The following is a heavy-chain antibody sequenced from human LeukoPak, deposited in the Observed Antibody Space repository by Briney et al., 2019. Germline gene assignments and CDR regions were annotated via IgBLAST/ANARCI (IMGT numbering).Heavy chain of an antibody. CDR2: ISAYNGNT. CDR3: ARRDYGDSPGDWYFDL. J-gene: IGHJ2*01. D-gene: IGHD4-17*01. CDR1: GYTFTSYG. V-gene: IGHV1-18*01. Sequence: ASVKVSCKASGYTFTSYGISWVRQAPGQGLEWMGWISAYNGNTIYAQKLQGRVTMTTDTSTSTAYMELRSLRSDDTAVYYCARRDYGDSPGDWYFDLWGRGTLVTVSS.